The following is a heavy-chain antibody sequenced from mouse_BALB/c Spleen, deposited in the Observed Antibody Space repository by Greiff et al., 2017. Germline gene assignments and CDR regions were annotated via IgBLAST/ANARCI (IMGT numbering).Heavy chain of an antibody. CDR2: FYPGSGSI. CDR1: GYTFTEYI. V-gene: IGHV1-62-2*01. Sequence: QVQLQQSGAGLVKPGASVKLSCKASGYTFTEYIIHWVKQRSGQGLEWIGWFYPGSGSIKYNEKFKDKATLTADKSSSTVYMELSRLTSEDSAVYFCARPLGGSSLDYAMDYWGQGTSVTVSS. CDR3: ARPLGGSSLDYAMDY. D-gene: IGHD1-1*01. J-gene: IGHJ4*01.